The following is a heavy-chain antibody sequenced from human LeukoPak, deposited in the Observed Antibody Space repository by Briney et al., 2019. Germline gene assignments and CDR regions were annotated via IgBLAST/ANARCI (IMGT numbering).Heavy chain of an antibody. J-gene: IGHJ5*02. CDR1: GYSFTSYW. CDR2: IYPGDSDT. CDR3: ARLWGYSYGLGYGDP. D-gene: IGHD5-18*01. V-gene: IGHV5-51*01. Sequence: GESLKISCKGSGYSFTSYWIGWVRQMPGKGLEWMGIIYPGDSDTGYSPSLQGQVTISADKSISTAYLQWSSLKASDTAMYYCARLWGYSYGLGYGDPWGQGTLVTVSS.